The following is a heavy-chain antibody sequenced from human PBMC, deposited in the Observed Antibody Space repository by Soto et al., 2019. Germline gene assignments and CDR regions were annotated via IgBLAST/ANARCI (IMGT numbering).Heavy chain of an antibody. Sequence: PSETLSLTCAVSGYFISNGYYWDWIRQPPGKGLEWIGSIYPTGTTYYNPSLKSRVTISVDTSKNHFSLKLTSVTAADTAVYYCARDANYGLYYFDNWGQGTLVTVSS. CDR3: ARDANYGLYYFDN. J-gene: IGHJ4*02. V-gene: IGHV4-38-2*02. CDR2: IYPTGTT. CDR1: GYFISNGYY. D-gene: IGHD3-10*01.